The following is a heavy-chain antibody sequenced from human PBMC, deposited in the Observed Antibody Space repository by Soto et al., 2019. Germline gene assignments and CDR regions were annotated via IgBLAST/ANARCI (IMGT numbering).Heavy chain of an antibody. Sequence: SETLSLTCAVSGYSISSGYYWGWIRQPPGKGLEWIGSIYHSGSTYYNPSLKSRVTISVDTSKNQFSLKLSSVTAADTAVYYCAQYCSGGSCYHGIDYWGQGTLVTV. CDR2: IYHSGST. D-gene: IGHD2-15*01. CDR1: GYSISSGYY. J-gene: IGHJ4*02. V-gene: IGHV4-38-2*01. CDR3: AQYCSGGSCYHGIDY.